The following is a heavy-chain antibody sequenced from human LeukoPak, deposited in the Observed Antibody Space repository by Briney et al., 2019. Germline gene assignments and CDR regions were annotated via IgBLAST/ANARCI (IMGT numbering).Heavy chain of an antibody. J-gene: IGHJ4*02. D-gene: IGHD5-18*01. Sequence: PSETLSLTCTVSGGSIISYYWSWIRQPPGKGLDWIGHIYYSGSTDYNPSLMSRVTISVDTSKNQFSLRLSSVTAADTAVYYCARGGLRGYSYGQRFDYWGQGILVTVSS. CDR3: ARGGLRGYSYGQRFDY. CDR1: GGSIISYY. V-gene: IGHV4-59*12. CDR2: IYYSGST.